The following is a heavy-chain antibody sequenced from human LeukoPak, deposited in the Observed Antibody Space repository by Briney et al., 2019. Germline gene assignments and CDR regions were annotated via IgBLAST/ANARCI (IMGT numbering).Heavy chain of an antibody. CDR1: GYTFTSYG. D-gene: IGHD3-9*01. V-gene: IGHV1-18*01. Sequence: ASVKVSCKASGYTFTSYGISWVRQAPGQGLEWMGWISAYNGNTNYAQKLQGRVTMTTDTSTSTAYMELRSLRSDDTAVYYCARDRGDSYYDILTGYFLGNYYYGMDVWGQGTTVSV. J-gene: IGHJ6*02. CDR2: ISAYNGNT. CDR3: ARDRGDSYYDILTGYFLGNYYYGMDV.